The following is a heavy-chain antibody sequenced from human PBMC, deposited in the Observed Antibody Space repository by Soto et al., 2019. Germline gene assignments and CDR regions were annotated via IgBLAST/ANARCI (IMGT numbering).Heavy chain of an antibody. CDR3: ARDYGGQALWTNAFDI. D-gene: IGHD5-18*01. Sequence: QVQLVESGGGVVQPGRSLRLSCAASGFTFSSYAVHWVRQAPGKGLEWVAVVSYDGSNKYYADSVKGRFTISRDNSKNPLYLQMNSLRAEDTAVYYCARDYGGQALWTNAFDIWGQGTMVTVSS. V-gene: IGHV3-30-3*01. CDR2: VSYDGSNK. CDR1: GFTFSSYA. J-gene: IGHJ3*02.